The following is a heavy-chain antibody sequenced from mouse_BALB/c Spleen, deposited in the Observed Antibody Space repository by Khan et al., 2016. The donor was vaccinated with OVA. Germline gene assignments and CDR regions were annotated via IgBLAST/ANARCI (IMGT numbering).Heavy chain of an antibody. V-gene: IGHV5-17*02. CDR3: ATSYFYGYYFDY. J-gene: IGHJ2*01. CDR1: GFTFSSYG. D-gene: IGHD1-1*01. CDR2: ISGDSNTI. Sequence: EVQGVESGGGLVQPGGSRKLSCAASGFTFSSYGMHWVRQAPERGLEWVAYISGDSNTIYYADTVKGRFPISRDNTRNNLLLQMTSLMSEDTAMYYCATSYFYGYYFDYWGPGTTLTVSS.